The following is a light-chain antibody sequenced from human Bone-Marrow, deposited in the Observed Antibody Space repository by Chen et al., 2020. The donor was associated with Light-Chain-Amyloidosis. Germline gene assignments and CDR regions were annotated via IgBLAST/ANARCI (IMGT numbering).Light chain of an antibody. CDR3: CSYGGRGSLDVV. Sequence: QSALTQPASVSGSPGQSITISCTETSSDVGSYNLFSWYQQHPDKAPKLMIYEDNIRPSGVSSRFSGSKSGNKASLTISGLQAEDQADYYCCSYGGRGSLDVVFGGGTKLTVL. V-gene: IGLV2-23*01. CDR2: EDN. J-gene: IGLJ2*01. CDR1: SSDVGSYNL.